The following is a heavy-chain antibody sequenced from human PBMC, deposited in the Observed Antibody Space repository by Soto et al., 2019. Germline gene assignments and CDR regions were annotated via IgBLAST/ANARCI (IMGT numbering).Heavy chain of an antibody. CDR2: IYHSGST. V-gene: IGHV4-4*02. Sequence: SETLSLTCAVSGGSISSSNCLMLFRHPPGKVLEWIGEIYHSGSTNYNPSLKSRVTISVDKSKNQFSLKLSSVTAADTAVYYCARDRRIAAAGTIPNGGWFDPWGQGTLVTVSS. D-gene: IGHD6-13*01. J-gene: IGHJ5*02. CDR1: GGSISSSNC. CDR3: ARDRRIAAAGTIPNGGWFDP.